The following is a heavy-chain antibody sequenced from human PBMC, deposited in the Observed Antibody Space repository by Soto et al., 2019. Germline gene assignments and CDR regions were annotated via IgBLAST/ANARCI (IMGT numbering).Heavy chain of an antibody. D-gene: IGHD3-16*01. V-gene: IGHV3-7*01. CDR3: ARVGDYVWQTYKSDF. CDR1: GFTFSNYW. CDR2: IKQDGSEN. Sequence: EVQLVESGGGLVQPGGSLRLSCAVSGFTFSNYWMGWVRQAPGKGLEWVSNIKQDGSENYYVDSVKGRFTISRDNAKNSLYLQMNSLRAEDTAVYYCARVGDYVWQTYKSDFWGQGTLVTVSS. J-gene: IGHJ4*02.